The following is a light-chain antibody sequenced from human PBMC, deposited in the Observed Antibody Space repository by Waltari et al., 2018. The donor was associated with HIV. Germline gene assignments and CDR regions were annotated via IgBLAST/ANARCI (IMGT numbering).Light chain of an antibody. CDR3: SSYSARGFVV. CDR1: TSDISDFNF. Sequence: HSALTQPASVSGSPGQSITISCPGPTSDISDFNFVSWYQQSPGRAPKLIIFEVYSRPSGFSDRFSGAKSGVTASRTISALRAEDEADYFCSSYSARGFVVFGGGTKVTVL. CDR2: EVY. V-gene: IGLV2-14*01. J-gene: IGLJ3*02.